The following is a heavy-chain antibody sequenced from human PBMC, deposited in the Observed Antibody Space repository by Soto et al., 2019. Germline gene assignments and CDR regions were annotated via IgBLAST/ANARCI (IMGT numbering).Heavy chain of an antibody. CDR1: GFTFSSYG. J-gene: IGHJ4*02. CDR3: ARDDYSNYGPSY. D-gene: IGHD4-4*01. V-gene: IGHV3-33*01. Sequence: PGGSLRLSCAASGFTFSSYGMHWDRQAPGKGLEWVAVIWYDGSNKYYADSVKGRFTISRDNSKNTLYLQMNSLRAEDTAVYYCARDDYSNYGPSYWGQGTLVTVSS. CDR2: IWYDGSNK.